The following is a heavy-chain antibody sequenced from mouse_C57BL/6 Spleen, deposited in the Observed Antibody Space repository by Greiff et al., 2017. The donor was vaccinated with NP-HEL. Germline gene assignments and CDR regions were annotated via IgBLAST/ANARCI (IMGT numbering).Heavy chain of an antibody. D-gene: IGHD2-4*01. CDR3: TTGYDYGDGGFAY. CDR1: GFNIKDDY. V-gene: IGHV14-4*01. Sequence: EVKLQESGAELVRPGASVKLSCTASGFNIKDDYMHWVKQRPEQGLEWIGWIDPENGDTEYASKFQGKATITADTSSNTAYLQLSSLTSADTAVYYCTTGYDYGDGGFAYWGQGTLVTVSA. J-gene: IGHJ3*01. CDR2: IDPENGDT.